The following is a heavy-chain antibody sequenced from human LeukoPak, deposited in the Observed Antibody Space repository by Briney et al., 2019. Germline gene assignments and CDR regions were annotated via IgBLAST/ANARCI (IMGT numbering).Heavy chain of an antibody. J-gene: IGHJ6*03. CDR3: ARRRATTYYYGSGSYQSRSYYYYMDV. CDR2: IYYSGST. V-gene: IGHV4-39*07. Sequence: SSETLSLTCTVSGGSISSSSYYWGWIRQPPGKGLEWIGSIYYSGSTYYNPSLKSRVTISVDTSKNQFSLKLSSVTAADTAVYYCARRRATTYYYGSGSYQSRSYYYYMDVWGKGTTVTISS. D-gene: IGHD3-10*01. CDR1: GGSISSSSYY.